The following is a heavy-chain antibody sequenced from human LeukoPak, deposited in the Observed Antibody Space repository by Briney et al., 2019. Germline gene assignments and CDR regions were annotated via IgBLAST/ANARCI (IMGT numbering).Heavy chain of an antibody. CDR1: GFTFSSYA. CDR2: IIDSGGST. CDR3: AKDGGWDAFDI. V-gene: IGHV3-23*01. Sequence: GGSLRLSCAASGFTFSSYAMSWVRQAPGKGLEWVSSIIDSGGSTYYADSVKGRFTISRDNSKNTLYLQMNSLRAEDTAVYYCAKDGGWDAFDIWGQGTMVTVSS. D-gene: IGHD3-16*01. J-gene: IGHJ3*02.